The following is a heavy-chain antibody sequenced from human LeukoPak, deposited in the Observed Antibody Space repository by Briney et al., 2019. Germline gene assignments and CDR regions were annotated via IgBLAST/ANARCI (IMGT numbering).Heavy chain of an antibody. J-gene: IGHJ6*03. Sequence: ASVKVSCKASGGTFSSYAISWVRQAPGQGLEWMGRINPNSGGTNYAQKFQGRVTMTRDTSISTAYMELSTLRSDDTAVYYCARDRTYISHPLLDYYYMDVWGKGTTVTVSS. CDR3: ARDRTYISHPLLDYYYMDV. D-gene: IGHD3-16*01. V-gene: IGHV1-2*06. CDR1: GGTFSSYA. CDR2: INPNSGGT.